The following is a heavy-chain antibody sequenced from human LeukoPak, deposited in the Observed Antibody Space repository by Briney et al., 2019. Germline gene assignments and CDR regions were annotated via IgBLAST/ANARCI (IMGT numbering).Heavy chain of an antibody. CDR2: ISSSSGYI. CDR1: GFTFSSYS. Sequence: SGGSLRLSCAASGFTFSSYSMNWVRQAPGKGLEWVSSISSSSGYIYYADSVKGRFTISRDNAKNSLYLQMNSLRGEDTAVYYCARDLQFGYSYGYPDYWGQGTLVTVSS. J-gene: IGHJ4*02. V-gene: IGHV3-21*01. CDR3: ARDLQFGYSYGYPDY. D-gene: IGHD5-18*01.